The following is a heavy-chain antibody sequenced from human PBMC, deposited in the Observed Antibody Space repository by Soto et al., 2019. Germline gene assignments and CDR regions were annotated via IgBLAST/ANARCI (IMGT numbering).Heavy chain of an antibody. V-gene: IGHV3-7*01. CDR1: GFTFGRNW. CDR3: ARDSARGTMDV. D-gene: IGHD3-10*01. CDR2: IKQDGSDK. Sequence: EVQLVESGGGLVQPGGSLRLSCAASGFTFGRNWMSWARQAPGKGLAWVANIKQDGSDKFYVDSVRGRFTISRDNAKNSVYLQLNSLGAEATAVYYCARDSARGTMDVWGKGTTVIVSS. J-gene: IGHJ6*03.